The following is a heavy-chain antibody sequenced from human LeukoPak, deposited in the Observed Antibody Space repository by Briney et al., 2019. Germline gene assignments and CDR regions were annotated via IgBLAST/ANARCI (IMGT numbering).Heavy chain of an antibody. D-gene: IGHD3-10*01. CDR1: GFTFSSDW. Sequence: GGSLRLSCAASGFTFSSDWMHWVRQAPGKGLVWVSRTKGDGSITTYADSVRGRFTISRDNAKNTLYLQMNSLRAEDTAVYYCAKDHPGSGSLDYWGQGTLVTVSS. V-gene: IGHV3-74*01. J-gene: IGHJ4*02. CDR3: AKDHPGSGSLDY. CDR2: TKGDGSIT.